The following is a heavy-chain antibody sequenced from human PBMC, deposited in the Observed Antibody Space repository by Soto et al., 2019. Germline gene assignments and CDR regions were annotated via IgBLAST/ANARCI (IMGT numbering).Heavy chain of an antibody. CDR2: IKEDGSLK. CDR1: GFTFSSYW. J-gene: IGHJ3*01. D-gene: IGHD4-17*01. CDR3: ARDPGRSWNSIFYGTYDL. V-gene: IGHV3-7*01. Sequence: EVQLVESGGGLVQPGGSLRLSCAASGFTFSSYWMTWVRQIPGKGLEWVANIKEDGSLKYYVDSVEGRFTISRDNAGSSLYLQMSSLRAEDTAMYYCARDPGRSWNSIFYGTYDLWGQGTMVTVSS.